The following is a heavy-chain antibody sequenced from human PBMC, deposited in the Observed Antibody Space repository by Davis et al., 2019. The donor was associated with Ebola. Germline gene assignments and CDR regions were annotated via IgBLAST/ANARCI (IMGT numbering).Heavy chain of an antibody. V-gene: IGHV3-64D*08. J-gene: IGHJ4*02. CDR2: ISSNGGST. Sequence: PGGSLRLSCSASGFTFSSYAMHWVRQAPGKGLEYVSAISSNGGSTYYADSVKGRFTISRDNSKNTLYLQMSSLRAEDTAVYYCVKEGNGDGYNIAHFDYWGQGTLVTVSS. CDR3: VKEGNGDGYNIAHFDY. D-gene: IGHD5-24*01. CDR1: GFTFSSYA.